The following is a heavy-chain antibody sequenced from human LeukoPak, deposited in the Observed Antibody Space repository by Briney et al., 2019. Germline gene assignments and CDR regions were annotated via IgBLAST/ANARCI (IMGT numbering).Heavy chain of an antibody. J-gene: IGHJ4*02. CDR1: GFTFSSYG. V-gene: IGHV3-30*18. CDR3: AKDHCGGDCRLYDY. D-gene: IGHD2-21*02. Sequence: GGSLRLSCAASGFTFSSYGMHWVRQAPGKGLEWVAVISYDGSNKYYADSVKGRFTISRDNSKNTLYLQMNSLRAEDTAVHYCAKDHCGGDCRLYDYWGQGTLVTVSS. CDR2: ISYDGSNK.